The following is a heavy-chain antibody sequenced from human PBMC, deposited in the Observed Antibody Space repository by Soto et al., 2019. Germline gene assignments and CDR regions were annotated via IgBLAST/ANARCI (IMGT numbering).Heavy chain of an antibody. CDR3: ARDIRSTYFDS. Sequence: ASVKVSCKVAGYTFSNFDINWVRQATGHGLEWMGWMNLNSGKTGYADSVKGRFTISRDNSKNTLFLQMNTLRAEDTAVYYCARDIRSTYFDSWGQGTLVTVSS. D-gene: IGHD2-15*01. J-gene: IGHJ4*02. CDR1: GYTFSNFD. CDR2: MNLNSGKT. V-gene: IGHV1-8*01.